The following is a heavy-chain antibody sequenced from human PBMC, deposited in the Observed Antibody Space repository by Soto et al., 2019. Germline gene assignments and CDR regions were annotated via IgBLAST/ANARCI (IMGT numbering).Heavy chain of an antibody. Sequence: QVQLVQSGAEVKKPGSSVKVSCTASGGTFSSYAISWVRQAPGQGLEWMGGIIPIFGTANYAQKFQGRVTITADESTSTDYMELSSLRSEDTDVYYCARGSCSSTSWYTSRRTGLVGNWVDPWGQGTLVTVSS. J-gene: IGHJ5*02. V-gene: IGHV1-69*01. D-gene: IGHD2-2*02. CDR2: IIPIFGTA. CDR3: ARGSCSSTSWYTSRRTGLVGNWVDP. CDR1: GGTFSSYA.